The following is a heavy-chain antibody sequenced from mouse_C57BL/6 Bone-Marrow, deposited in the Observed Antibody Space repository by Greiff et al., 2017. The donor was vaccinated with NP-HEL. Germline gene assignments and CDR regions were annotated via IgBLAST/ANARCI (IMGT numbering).Heavy chain of an antibody. V-gene: IGHV5-15*04. CDR1: GFTFSDYG. J-gene: IGHJ1*03. Sequence: EVMLVESGGGLVQPGGSLKLSCAASGFTFSDYGMAWVRQAPRKGPEWVAFISNLAYSIYYADTVTGRFTISRENAKNTLYLEMSSLRSEDTAMYYCARWRETGTRGYFDVWGTGTTVTVSS. D-gene: IGHD4-1*01. CDR2: ISNLAYSI. CDR3: ARWRETGTRGYFDV.